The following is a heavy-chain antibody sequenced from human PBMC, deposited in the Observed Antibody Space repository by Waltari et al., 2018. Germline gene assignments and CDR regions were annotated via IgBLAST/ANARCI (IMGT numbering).Heavy chain of an antibody. Sequence: EVQLVASGGGLVQPGVALSLSCAAAGFTFSSYAMRRVRQAPGKGLEWVSAISGSGGSTYYADSVKGRFTISRDNSKNTLYLQMNSLRAEDTAVYYCAKDPGAAANYWGQGTLVTVSS. CDR2: ISGSGGST. V-gene: IGHV3-23*04. CDR1: GFTFSSYA. CDR3: AKDPGAAANY. J-gene: IGHJ4*02. D-gene: IGHD6-13*01.